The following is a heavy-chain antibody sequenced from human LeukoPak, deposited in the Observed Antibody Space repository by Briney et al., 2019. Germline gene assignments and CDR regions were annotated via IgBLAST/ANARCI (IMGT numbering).Heavy chain of an antibody. CDR1: GGSNTTYY. Sequence: SETLSLTCTVSGGSNTTYYWTWIRQPPGKGLEWIGYISYSGYSNNNPSVKSRVTTSLDTSKNQLSLKLTSVTAADSAVYYCAGSSGWSGVLDYWGQGTLVTVSS. CDR2: ISYSGYS. CDR3: AGSSGWSGVLDY. J-gene: IGHJ4*02. V-gene: IGHV4-59*01. D-gene: IGHD6-19*01.